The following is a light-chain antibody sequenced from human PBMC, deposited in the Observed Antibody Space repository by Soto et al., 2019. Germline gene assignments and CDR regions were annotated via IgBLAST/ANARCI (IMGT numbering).Light chain of an antibody. CDR2: DAS. CDR3: QQYNSLST. CDR1: QSISSW. J-gene: IGKJ2*01. V-gene: IGKV1-5*01. Sequence: DIPMSQSLSTVSPPVGDRVTITCRASQSISSWLAWYQQKPGKAPKLLIYDASSLESGVPSRFSGSGSGTEFTLTISSLQPDDFATYYCQQYNSLSTFGQGTKVDIK.